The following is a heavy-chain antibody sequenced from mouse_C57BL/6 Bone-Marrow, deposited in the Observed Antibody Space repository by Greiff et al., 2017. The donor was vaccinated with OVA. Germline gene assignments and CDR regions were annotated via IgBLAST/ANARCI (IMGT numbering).Heavy chain of an antibody. D-gene: IGHD2-4*01. CDR3: ARSGLRRAWFAY. CDR2: IYPGDGDT. CDR1: GYAFSSSW. J-gene: IGHJ3*01. V-gene: IGHV1-82*01. Sequence: QVQLQQSGPELVKPGASVKISCKASGYAFSSSWMNWVKQRPGKGLEWIGRIYPGDGDTNSNGKFKGKATLTADKSSSPAYMQLSSLTSEDSAVYFCARSGLRRAWFAYWGQGTLVTVSA.